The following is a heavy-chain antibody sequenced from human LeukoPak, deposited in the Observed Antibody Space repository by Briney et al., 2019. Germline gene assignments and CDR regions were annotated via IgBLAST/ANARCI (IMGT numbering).Heavy chain of an antibody. D-gene: IGHD3-10*01. J-gene: IGHJ4*02. CDR2: ISWNSGSI. CDR3: AKGLAYYGSGSYYNGGYYFDY. V-gene: IGHV3-9*01. CDR1: GFTFDDYA. Sequence: GGSLRLSCAASGFTFDDYAMHWVRQAPGKGLEWVSGISWNSGSIGYADSVKGRFTISRDNAKNSLYLQMNSLRAEDTALYYCAKGLAYYGSGSYYNGGYYFDYWGQGTLVTVSS.